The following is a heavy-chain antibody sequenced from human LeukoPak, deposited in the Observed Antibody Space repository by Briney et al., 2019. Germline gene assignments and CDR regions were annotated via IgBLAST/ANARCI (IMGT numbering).Heavy chain of an antibody. CDR1: GFTFSSYG. Sequence: GRSLRLSCAASGFTFSSYGMHWVRQAPGKGLEWVAVISYDGSNKYYADSVKGRFTISRDNSKNTLYLQMNSLRAEDTAVYYCARDSQGYFDYRGQGTLVTVSS. V-gene: IGHV3-30*03. CDR2: ISYDGSNK. CDR3: ARDSQGYFDY. J-gene: IGHJ4*02.